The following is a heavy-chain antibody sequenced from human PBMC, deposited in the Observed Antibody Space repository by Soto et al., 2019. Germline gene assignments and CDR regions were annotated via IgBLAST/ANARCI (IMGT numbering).Heavy chain of an antibody. J-gene: IGHJ5*02. CDR3: AKVGSGEYDFWSGVNWFDP. V-gene: IGHV3-23*01. CDR2: ISGSGGST. CDR1: GFTFSSYA. D-gene: IGHD3-3*01. Sequence: GGSLRLSCAASGFTFSSYAMSWVRQAPGKGLEWVSAISGSGGSTYYADSVKGRSTISRDNSKNTLYLQMNSLRAEDTAVYYCAKVGSGEYDFWSGVNWFDPWGQGTLVTVSS.